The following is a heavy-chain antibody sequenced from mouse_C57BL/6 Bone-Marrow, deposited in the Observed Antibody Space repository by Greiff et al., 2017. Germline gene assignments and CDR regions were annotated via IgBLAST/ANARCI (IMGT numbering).Heavy chain of an antibody. J-gene: IGHJ2*01. CDR3: ARGYSNCDARDY. CDR1: GYTFTDHT. D-gene: IGHD2-5*01. V-gene: IGHV1-78*01. Sequence: QVQLQQSDAELVKPGASVKISCKASGYTFTDHTIHWMKQRPEQGLEWIGYIYPRDGNTKYNEKFKGKATLTADKSSSTAYMQLSRLTSEDSAVXVCARGYSNCDARDYWGQGTTVTVSS. CDR2: IYPRDGNT.